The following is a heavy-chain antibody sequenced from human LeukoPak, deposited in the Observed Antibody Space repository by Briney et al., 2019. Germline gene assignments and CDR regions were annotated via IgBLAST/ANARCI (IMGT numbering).Heavy chain of an antibody. Sequence: GASVKVSCKASGYTFTSYDINWVRQAPGQGLEWMGWINPNSGGTNYAQKFQGRVTMTRDTSISTAYMELSRLRSDDTAVYYCARIWDGSGIDYWGQGTLVTVSS. CDR3: ARIWDGSGIDY. CDR2: INPNSGGT. CDR1: GYTFTSYD. J-gene: IGHJ4*02. D-gene: IGHD3-10*01. V-gene: IGHV1-2*02.